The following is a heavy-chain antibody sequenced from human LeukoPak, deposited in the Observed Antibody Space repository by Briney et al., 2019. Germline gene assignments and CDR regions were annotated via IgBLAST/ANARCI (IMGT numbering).Heavy chain of an antibody. J-gene: IGHJ5*02. D-gene: IGHD3-16*01. CDR2: ISYDGSNK. Sequence: GGSLRLSCAASGFTFSSYAMHWVRQAPGKGLEWVAVISYDGSNKYYADSVKGRFTISRDNSKNTLYLQMNSLRAEDTAVYYCAKDKGDLFINWFDPWGQGTLVTVSS. CDR3: AKDKGDLFINWFDP. CDR1: GFTFSSYA. V-gene: IGHV3-30-3*01.